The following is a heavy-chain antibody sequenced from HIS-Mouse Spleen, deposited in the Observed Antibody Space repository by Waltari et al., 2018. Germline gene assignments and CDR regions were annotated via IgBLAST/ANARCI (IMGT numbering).Heavy chain of an antibody. CDR3: ARVYYDFWSGYYY. Sequence: QVQLVQSGAEVKNPGASVKVSCKASGYTFTSSDIHWLRQATGQGLEWMGWMNPNSGNTGYAQKFQGRVTMTRNTSISTAYMELSSLRSEDTAMYYCARVYYDFWSGYYYWGQGTLVTVSS. CDR2: MNPNSGNT. J-gene: IGHJ4*02. D-gene: IGHD3-3*01. CDR1: GYTFTSSD. V-gene: IGHV1-8*01.